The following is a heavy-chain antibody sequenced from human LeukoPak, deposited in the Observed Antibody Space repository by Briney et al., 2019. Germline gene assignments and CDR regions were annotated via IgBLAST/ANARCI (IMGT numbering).Heavy chain of an antibody. Sequence: GGSLRLSCAASGFTFSTYAMSWVRQAPGRGPEWVANVNRDGSETYYLDSVKGRFTISKDNAKNSLYLQMNSLRAEDTALYHCARNNGMDVWGQGTTVIVSS. CDR3: ARNNGMDV. J-gene: IGHJ6*02. V-gene: IGHV3-7*03. CDR1: GFTFSTYA. CDR2: VNRDGSET.